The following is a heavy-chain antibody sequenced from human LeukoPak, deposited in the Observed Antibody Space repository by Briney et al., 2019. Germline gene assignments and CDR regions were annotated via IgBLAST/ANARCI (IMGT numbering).Heavy chain of an antibody. J-gene: IGHJ4*02. CDR1: GGSFSAYY. CDR2: IYYSGST. Sequence: SETLSLTCAVYGGSFSAYYWSWISQPPGKGLEWIGSIYYSGSTYYNPSLKSRVTISVDTSKNQFSLKLSSVTAADTAVYYCARRTYYYDSSGLNWGQGTLVTVPS. CDR3: ARRTYYYDSSGLN. D-gene: IGHD3-22*01. V-gene: IGHV4-34*01.